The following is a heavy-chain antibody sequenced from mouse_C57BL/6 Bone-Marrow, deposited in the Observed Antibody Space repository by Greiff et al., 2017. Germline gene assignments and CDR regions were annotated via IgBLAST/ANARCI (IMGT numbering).Heavy chain of an antibody. CDR3: ARDKGIYYYGTWYFDA. J-gene: IGHJ1*03. D-gene: IGHD1-1*01. V-gene: IGHV5-4*01. CDR1: GFTFSSYA. Sequence: EVHLVESGGGLVKPGGSLKLSCAASGFTFSSYAMSWVRQTPEKRLEWVATISDGGSYTYYPDNVKGRFTISRDNAKNNLYLQMSHLKSEDTAMYYCARDKGIYYYGTWYFDAWGTGTTVTVSS. CDR2: ISDGGSYT.